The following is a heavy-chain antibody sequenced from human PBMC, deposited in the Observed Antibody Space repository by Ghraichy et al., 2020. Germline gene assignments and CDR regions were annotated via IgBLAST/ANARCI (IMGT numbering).Heavy chain of an antibody. CDR1: GGSFSGYY. Sequence: SETLSLTCAVYGGSFSGYYWSWIRQSPGKGLEWIGEINHSGSSNYNPSLKSRVTISVDTSKNQFSLKMSSVTAADTAVYYCASHSGRYSFYFDRWGQGTLVTVSS. V-gene: IGHV4-34*01. CDR2: INHSGSS. CDR3: ASHSGRYSFYFDR. D-gene: IGHD1-26*01. J-gene: IGHJ4*02.